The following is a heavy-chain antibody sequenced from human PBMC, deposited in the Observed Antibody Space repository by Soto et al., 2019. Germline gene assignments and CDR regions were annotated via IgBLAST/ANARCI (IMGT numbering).Heavy chain of an antibody. Sequence: GGSLRLSCAASGFTFSSYSMNWVRQAPGKGLEWVSSISSSGSYIYYADSVKGRFTISRDNAKNSLYLQMNSLRAEDTAVYYCARDPIKPEYGDYGLAVYWGQGTLVTVSS. CDR1: GFTFSSYS. V-gene: IGHV3-21*01. D-gene: IGHD4-17*01. CDR2: ISSSGSYI. J-gene: IGHJ4*02. CDR3: ARDPIKPEYGDYGLAVY.